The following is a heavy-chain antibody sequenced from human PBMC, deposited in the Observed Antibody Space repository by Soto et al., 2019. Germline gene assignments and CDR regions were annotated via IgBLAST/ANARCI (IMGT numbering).Heavy chain of an antibody. J-gene: IGHJ4*02. CDR3: ARGAGRWQQLGFFDY. Sequence: SETLSLTCAVYGGSFSGYYWSWIRQPPGKGLEWIGEINDSGHSNYNPSLKSRVTLSLDSSKNHFSLKLSSVTAADTAVYYCARGAGRWQQLGFFDYWGQGTLVTVSS. CDR1: GGSFSGYY. D-gene: IGHD3-3*02. V-gene: IGHV4-34*01. CDR2: INDSGHS.